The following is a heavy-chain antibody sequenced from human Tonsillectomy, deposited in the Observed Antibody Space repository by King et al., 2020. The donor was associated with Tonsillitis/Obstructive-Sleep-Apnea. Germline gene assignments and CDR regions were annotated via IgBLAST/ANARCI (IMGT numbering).Heavy chain of an antibody. D-gene: IGHD3-22*01. J-gene: IGHJ3*02. CDR3: ARERSDYYDSRSTDAFDI. CDR2: IYHSGST. CDR1: GGSISSGGYS. V-gene: IGHV4-30-2*01. Sequence: QLQESGSGLVKPSQTLSLTCAVSGGSISSGGYSWSWIRQPPGKGLEWIGYIYHSGSTYYNPSLKSRVTISVDRSKNQFSLKLSSVTAADTAVYYCARERSDYYDSRSTDAFDIWGQGTMVTVSS.